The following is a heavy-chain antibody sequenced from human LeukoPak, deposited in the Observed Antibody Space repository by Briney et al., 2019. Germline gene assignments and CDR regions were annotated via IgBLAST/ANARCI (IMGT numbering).Heavy chain of an antibody. V-gene: IGHV5-51*01. CDR1: GYSFPSYW. CDR3: ARQVTAAGDS. J-gene: IGHJ4*02. Sequence: GESLKISCKGSGYSFPSYWIGWVRQMPGKGLEWMGIIYPGDSDTRYSPSFQGQVTLSVDKSISTAYLQWSSLTAADTAVYYCARQVTAAGDSWGQGTLVTVSS. D-gene: IGHD6-13*01. CDR2: IYPGDSDT.